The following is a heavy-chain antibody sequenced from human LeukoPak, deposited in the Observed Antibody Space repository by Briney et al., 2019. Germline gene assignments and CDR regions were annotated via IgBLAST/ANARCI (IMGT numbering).Heavy chain of an antibody. D-gene: IGHD5-24*01. CDR3: ARDGSRYDYNLIY. CDR2: ISGSSTSS. V-gene: IGHV3-11*05. CDR1: GFIFSDHY. J-gene: IGHJ4*02. Sequence: PGGSLRLSCAASGFIFSDHYMSWIRQAPGKGLEWVSYISGSSTSSNYADSVKGRFTISRDNAKDSPYLQMNSLRAEDTAVYYCARDGSRYDYNLIYWGQGTLVTVSS.